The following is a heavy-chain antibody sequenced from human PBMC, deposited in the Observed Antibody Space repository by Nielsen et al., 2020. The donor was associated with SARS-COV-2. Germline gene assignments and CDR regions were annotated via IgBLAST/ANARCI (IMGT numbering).Heavy chain of an antibody. CDR2: IYPGDSDT. D-gene: IGHD2-2*01. CDR1: GYSFTSYW. J-gene: IGHJ4*02. V-gene: IGHV5-51*01. CDR3: ARQRYCSSTSCYLDY. Sequence: GESLKISCKGSGYSFTSYWIGWVRQMPGKGLEWMGIIYPGDSDTRYSPSFQGQVTISADKSISTAYLQWSSLKASDTAMYYCARQRYCSSTSCYLDYWGQGTLVTVSS.